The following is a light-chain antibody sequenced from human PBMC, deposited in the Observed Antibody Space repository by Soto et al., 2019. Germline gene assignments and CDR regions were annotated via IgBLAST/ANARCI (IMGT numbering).Light chain of an antibody. CDR3: QQYNSYSWT. CDR2: DAA. CDR1: QSISSW. V-gene: IGKV1-5*01. Sequence: DIQMTQSPSTLSASVGDRVTITCRASQSISSWLAWYQQKPGKAPKLLLYDAASLESGVTSRFSGSGYGTEFTLTISSLQRDDVATYYCQQYNSYSWTFGQGTKGESK. J-gene: IGKJ1*01.